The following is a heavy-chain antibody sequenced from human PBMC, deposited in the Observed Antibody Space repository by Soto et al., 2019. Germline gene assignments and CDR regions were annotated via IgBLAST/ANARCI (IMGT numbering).Heavy chain of an antibody. Sequence: EVQLLESGGGLVQPGGSLRLSCAASGFTFSSYAMTWVRQTQGKGREWFSGISGGGGNTYYADSVTGRFTISRDNSRNTLYLQMNSLRAADTAIYYCAKDRGAGGRFSGIAVAGIPSWGQGTLVTVSS. CDR1: GFTFSSYA. CDR3: AKDRGAGGRFSGIAVAGIPS. J-gene: IGHJ5*02. V-gene: IGHV3-23*01. D-gene: IGHD6-19*01. CDR2: ISGGGGNT.